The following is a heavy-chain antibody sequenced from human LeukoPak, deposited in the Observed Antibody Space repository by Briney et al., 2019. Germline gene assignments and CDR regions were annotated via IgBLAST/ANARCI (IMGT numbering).Heavy chain of an antibody. CDR3: ARHKHRGYGSGIDWFDP. V-gene: IGHV4-59*08. CDR2: IYYTGST. J-gene: IGHJ5*02. CDR1: GGSISSYY. Sequence: PSETLSLTCTVSGGSISSYYWSWIRQPPGKGLEWIGYIYYTGSTNYNPSLKSRVTISVDTSKSQFSLGLRSVTAADTAVYYCARHKHRGYGSGIDWFDPWGQGTLVTVSS. D-gene: IGHD3-10*01.